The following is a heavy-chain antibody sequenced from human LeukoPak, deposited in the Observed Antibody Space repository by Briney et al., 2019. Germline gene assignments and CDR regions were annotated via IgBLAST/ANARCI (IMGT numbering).Heavy chain of an antibody. CDR2: ISYDGSNK. D-gene: IGHD1-14*01. V-gene: IGHV3-30*18. CDR3: AKDDLYNGDAFDI. CDR1: GFTFSSYG. Sequence: PGRSLRLSCAASGFTFSSYGMHWVRQAPGKGLEWVAVISYDGSNKYYADSVKGRFTISRDNSKNTLYLQMNSLRAEDTAVYYCAKDDLYNGDAFDIWGQGTMVTVSS. J-gene: IGHJ3*02.